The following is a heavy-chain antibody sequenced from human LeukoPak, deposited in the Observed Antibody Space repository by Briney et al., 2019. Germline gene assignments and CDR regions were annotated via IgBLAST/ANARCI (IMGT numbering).Heavy chain of an antibody. J-gene: IGHJ6*03. CDR2: INPHSGGT. D-gene: IGHD3-16*01. CDR1: GYTFTVYY. CDR3: ARREGDYVWWPYYDYYMDV. V-gene: IGHV1-2*02. Sequence: GASVRVSSKPSGYTFTVYYMHWVRQAPGQGLEWMGWINPHSGGTNYAQKFQGRVTMTRDTSSSTAYMELSRLRSDDTAVYYCARREGDYVWWPYYDYYMDVWGKGTTVTVSS.